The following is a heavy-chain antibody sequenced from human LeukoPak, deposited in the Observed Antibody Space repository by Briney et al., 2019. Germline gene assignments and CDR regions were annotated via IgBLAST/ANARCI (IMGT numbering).Heavy chain of an antibody. D-gene: IGHD5-18*01. CDR2: IKQGGSEK. Sequence: GGSLRLSCAASAFTFSSYWMTWVRQAPGKGLEWVANIKQGGSEKHYVDSVKGRFTISRDNAKNSLYLQMNSLRAEDTAVYYCARRGSSYGLDYWGQGTLVTVSS. CDR1: AFTFSSYW. J-gene: IGHJ4*02. V-gene: IGHV3-7*04. CDR3: ARRGSSYGLDY.